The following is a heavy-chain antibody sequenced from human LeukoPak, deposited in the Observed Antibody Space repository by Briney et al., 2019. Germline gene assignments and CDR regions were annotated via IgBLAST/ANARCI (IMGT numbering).Heavy chain of an antibody. V-gene: IGHV4-59*08. CDR2: IYYSGST. CDR3: ARHVGIAAAGNFNWFDP. CDR1: GGSISSYY. D-gene: IGHD6-13*01. J-gene: IGHJ5*02. Sequence: SETLSLTCTVSGGSISSYYWSSIRQPPGKGLEWIGYIYYSGSTNYNPSLKSRVTISVDTSKNQFSLKLSSVTAADPAVYYCARHVGIAAAGNFNWFDPWGQGTLVTVSS.